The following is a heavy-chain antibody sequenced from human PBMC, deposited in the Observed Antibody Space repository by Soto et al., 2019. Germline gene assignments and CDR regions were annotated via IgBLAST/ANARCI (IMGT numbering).Heavy chain of an antibody. CDR3: ARAFVVVPAAIDYYYGMDV. D-gene: IGHD2-2*02. CDR2: IDPSDSYT. CDR1: GYSFTSYW. V-gene: IGHV5-10-1*01. J-gene: IGHJ6*02. Sequence: VESLKISCKGSGYSFTSYWISWVRQMPGKGLEWMGRIDPSDSYTNYSPSFQGHVTISADKSISTAYLQWSSLKASDTAMYYCARAFVVVPAAIDYYYGMDVWGQGTLVTSP.